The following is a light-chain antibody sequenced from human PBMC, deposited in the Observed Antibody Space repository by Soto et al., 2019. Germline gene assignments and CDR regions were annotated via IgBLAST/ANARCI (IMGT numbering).Light chain of an antibody. CDR2: GNS. CDR3: QSYDSSLSGWV. CDR1: SSNIGAGYD. V-gene: IGLV1-40*01. J-gene: IGLJ3*02. Sequence: QSVLTQPPSVSGAPGQRVTISCTGGSSNIGAGYDVHWYQQLPGTAPKLLIYGNSNRPSGVPDRFSGSKSGTSASLAITGRQAEDEADYYCQSYDSSLSGWVFGGGTKVTVL.